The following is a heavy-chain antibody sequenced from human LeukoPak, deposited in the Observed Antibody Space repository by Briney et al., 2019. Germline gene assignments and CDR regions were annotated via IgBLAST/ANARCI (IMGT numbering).Heavy chain of an antibody. D-gene: IGHD5-24*01. J-gene: IGHJ4*02. V-gene: IGHV3-21*01. CDR1: GFTFSSYS. CDR2: ISSSSSYI. Sequence: GGSLRLSCAASGFTFSSYSMNWVRQAPGKGLEWVSSISSSSSYIYYADSVKGRFTISRDNAKNSLYLQMNSLRAEDTAVYYCARDQGMERWLQPIGPEYYFDYWGQGTLVTVSS. CDR3: ARDQGMERWLQPIGPEYYFDY.